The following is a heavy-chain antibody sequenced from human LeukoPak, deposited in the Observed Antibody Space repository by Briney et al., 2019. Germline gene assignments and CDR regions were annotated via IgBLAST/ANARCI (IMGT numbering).Heavy chain of an antibody. J-gene: IGHJ4*02. V-gene: IGHV3-30*18. CDR2: VSYDGITK. D-gene: IGHD6-19*01. Sequence: GRSLRLSCATSGFTFSGCAMHWVRQAPGKGLEWVAVVSYDGITKYYADSLKGRFTISRDNSKNTLYLQMNSLRAEDTAVYYCAKRYSSGWYYFDYWGQGTLVTVSS. CDR1: GFTFSGCA. CDR3: AKRYSSGWYYFDY.